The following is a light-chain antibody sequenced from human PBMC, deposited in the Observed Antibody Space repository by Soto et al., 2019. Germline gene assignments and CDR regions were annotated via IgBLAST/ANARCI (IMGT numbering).Light chain of an antibody. J-gene: IGKJ5*01. CDR1: QTISNY. CDR3: QQSYITPP. Sequence: DIQMTQSPSSLSASVGDRVTVTCRASQTISNYLNWYQQKPGKAPKLLIYAASTLQSGVPSRFSGSGSGTDFTLTISSLQPEDFATYYCQQSYITPPFGQGPRLEIK. CDR2: AAS. V-gene: IGKV1-39*01.